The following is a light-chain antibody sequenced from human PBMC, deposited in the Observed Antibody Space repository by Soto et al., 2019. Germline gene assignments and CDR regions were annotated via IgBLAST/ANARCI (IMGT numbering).Light chain of an antibody. V-gene: IGKV3-20*01. Sequence: EIVLTQSPGTLSLSPGERATLSCRASQSVNRNYLAWYQQRPGQAPRLLISGASSRAAGIPDRFIGSGSGTDFTLTISRLEPEDFAVYFCQQYGSPPKTFGQGTKLEIK. J-gene: IGKJ2*01. CDR1: QSVNRNY. CDR2: GAS. CDR3: QQYGSPPKT.